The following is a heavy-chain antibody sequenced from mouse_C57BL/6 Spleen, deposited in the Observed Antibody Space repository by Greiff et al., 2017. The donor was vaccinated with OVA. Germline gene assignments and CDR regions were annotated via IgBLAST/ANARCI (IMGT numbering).Heavy chain of an antibody. CDR3: ARDDGSSFYWYCDV. D-gene: IGHD1-1*01. Sequence: VQLQQPGAELVKPGASVKLSCKASGYTFTSYWMHWVKQRPGQGLEWIGMIHPTSGTTNYNEKFNSKATLTVDKSSSTAYMLLSSLTSEDSAVYYCARDDGSSFYWYCDVWGTGTTVTVSS. CDR1: GYTFTSYW. CDR2: IHPTSGTT. J-gene: IGHJ1*03. V-gene: IGHV1-64*01.